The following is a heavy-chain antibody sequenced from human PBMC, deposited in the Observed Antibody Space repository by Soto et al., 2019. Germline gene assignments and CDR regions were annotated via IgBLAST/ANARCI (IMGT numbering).Heavy chain of an antibody. CDR2: INAGNGNT. D-gene: IGHD3-22*01. Sequence: ASVKVSCKASGYTFTSYSMHWVRQAPGQRLGWMGWINAGNGNTKYSQKFQGRVTITRDTSASTAYMELSSLRAEDTAVYYCAKDRVPNDSSGYYSILTDSWGQGTVVTVSS. CDR3: AKDRVPNDSSGYYSILTDS. J-gene: IGHJ4*02. V-gene: IGHV1-3*01. CDR1: GYTFTSYS.